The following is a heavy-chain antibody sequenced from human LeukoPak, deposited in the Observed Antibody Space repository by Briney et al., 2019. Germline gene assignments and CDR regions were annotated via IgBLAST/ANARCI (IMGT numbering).Heavy chain of an antibody. D-gene: IGHD3-22*01. V-gene: IGHV3-7*01. CDR3: ARLKRNGYYDSSGYYYFDY. J-gene: IGHJ4*02. Sequence: PGGSLRLSCGASGFTFSSCWMSWVRQAPGKGLEWVANLKQDGSEKYYVDSVKGRFTISRDNAKNSLYLQMNSLRAEDTAVYYCARLKRNGYYDSSGYYYFDYWGQGTLVTVSS. CDR2: LKQDGSEK. CDR1: GFTFSSCW.